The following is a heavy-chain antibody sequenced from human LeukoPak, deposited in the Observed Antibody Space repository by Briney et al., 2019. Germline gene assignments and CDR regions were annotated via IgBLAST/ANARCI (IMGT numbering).Heavy chain of an antibody. J-gene: IGHJ4*02. CDR1: GFTFCSYS. Sequence: GGSLRLSCAASGFTFCSYSMNWVRQAPGKGLEWISYISSDSSTIFYADSVKGRFTISRDNVKNSLFLQLNSLRDEDTAVYYCARDEDAFGGQGTLVTVSS. CDR2: ISSDSSTI. V-gene: IGHV3-48*02. CDR3: ARDEDAF.